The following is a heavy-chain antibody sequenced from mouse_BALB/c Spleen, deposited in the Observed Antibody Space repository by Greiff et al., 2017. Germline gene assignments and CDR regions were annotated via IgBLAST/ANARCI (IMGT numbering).Heavy chain of an antibody. D-gene: IGHD1-1*01. CDR2: ISDGGSYT. J-gene: IGHJ2*01. CDR1: GFTFSDYY. CDR3: AREGRTVAGDYFDY. V-gene: IGHV5-4*02. Sequence: EVKLMESGGGLVKPGGSLKLSCAASGFTFSDYYMYWVRQTPEKRLEWVATISDGGSYTYYPDSVKGRFTISRDNAKNNLYLQMSSLKSEDTAMYYCAREGRTVAGDYFDYWGQGTTLTVSS.